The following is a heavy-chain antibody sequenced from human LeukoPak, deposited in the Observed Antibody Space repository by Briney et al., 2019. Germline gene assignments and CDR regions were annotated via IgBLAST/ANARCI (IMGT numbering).Heavy chain of an antibody. V-gene: IGHV3-11*01. CDR1: GFTFSDYY. CDR2: ISSSGGTT. Sequence: GGSLRLSCAASGFTFSDYYMTWIRQAPGKGLEWVSYISSSGGTTHYADSVKGRFTISRNNAKNSLFVQMSTLRAEDTAVYYCARVPRXXXSIDYWGXGTLVTVS. J-gene: IGHJ4*02. CDR3: ARVPRXXXSIDY.